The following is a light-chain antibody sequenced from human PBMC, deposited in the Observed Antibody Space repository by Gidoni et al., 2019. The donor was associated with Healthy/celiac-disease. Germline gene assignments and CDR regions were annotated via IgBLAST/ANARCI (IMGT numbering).Light chain of an antibody. J-gene: IGKJ1*01. CDR1: QSISIW. CDR3: QQYNSYST. Sequence: DIQMTQSPSTLSASVGDRVTITCRASQSISIWLAWYQQQPGQAPKLLIYTASSLESGVPSRFSGSGSATEVTLTILHLQPYDFATYYRQQYNSYSTFGQGTKVEIK. CDR2: TAS. V-gene: IGKV1-5*03.